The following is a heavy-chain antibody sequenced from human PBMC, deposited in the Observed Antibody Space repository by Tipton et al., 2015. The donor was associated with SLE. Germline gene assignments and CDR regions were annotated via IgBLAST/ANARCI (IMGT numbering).Heavy chain of an antibody. D-gene: IGHD2-8*01. V-gene: IGHV4-4*02. CDR2: IFHSGRT. J-gene: IGHJ6*02. CDR3: ARGMLTWRGAIVGVDV. CDR1: GGSVSTPIW. Sequence: TLSLTCSVSGGSVSTPIWWTWVRQSPGKGLEWIGEIFHSGRTNYNLSLKSRVTMSVDTAKNQFSLKLTSVTAADTAVYYCARGMLTWRGAIVGVDVWGQGTTVNVSS.